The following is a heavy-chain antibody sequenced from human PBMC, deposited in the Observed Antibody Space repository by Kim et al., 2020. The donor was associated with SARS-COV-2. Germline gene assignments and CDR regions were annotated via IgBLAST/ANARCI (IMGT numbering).Heavy chain of an antibody. CDR3: ARAGKMGAAITFDF. V-gene: IGHV4-59*12. Sequence: TPTHKSRRTISIDTSKNQFSLKLTSVTAADTAVYYCARAGKMGAAITFDFWGQGKLVTVSA. D-gene: IGHD1-26*01. J-gene: IGHJ4*02.